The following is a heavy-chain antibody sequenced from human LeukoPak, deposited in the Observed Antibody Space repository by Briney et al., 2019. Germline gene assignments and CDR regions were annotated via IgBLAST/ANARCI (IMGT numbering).Heavy chain of an antibody. D-gene: IGHD4-17*01. CDR2: IYYSGST. CDR3: ARHDHGDYGAFDI. V-gene: IGHV4-30-4*01. Sequence: ISYIYYSGSTYYNPSLKSLVTISVHISKNQFSLKLSSVSAADTAVYYCARHDHGDYGAFDIWGQGTMVTVSS. J-gene: IGHJ3*02.